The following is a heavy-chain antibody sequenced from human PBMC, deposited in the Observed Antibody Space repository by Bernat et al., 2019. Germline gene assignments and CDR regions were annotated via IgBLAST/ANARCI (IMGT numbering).Heavy chain of an antibody. Sequence: EVQLVESGGDLVKPGGSLRLSCAASGFTFNNAWMSWVRQAPGKGLEWVSSISSSSSYIYYADSVKGRFTISRDNAKNSLYLQMNSLRAEDTAVYYCARDNTPRYGVVVPAAMIFYYYYGMDVWGQGTTVTVSS. D-gene: IGHD2-2*01. V-gene: IGHV3-21*01. CDR3: ARDNTPRYGVVVPAAMIFYYYYGMDV. J-gene: IGHJ6*02. CDR1: GFTFNNAW. CDR2: ISSSSSYI.